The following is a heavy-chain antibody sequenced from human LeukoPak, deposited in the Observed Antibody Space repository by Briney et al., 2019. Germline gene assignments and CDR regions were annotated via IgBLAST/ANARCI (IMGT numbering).Heavy chain of an antibody. CDR3: AKGGGNDFDY. CDR1: GFTFSSYG. Sequence: GGSLRLSCVASGFTFSSYGMHWVRQAPGKGLEWVAFIRYDGSNKYYADSVKGRFTISRDNSKNTLYLQMNSLRAEDTAVYYCAKGGGNDFDYWGQGTLVTVSS. V-gene: IGHV3-30*02. CDR2: IRYDGSNK. J-gene: IGHJ4*02. D-gene: IGHD2-15*01.